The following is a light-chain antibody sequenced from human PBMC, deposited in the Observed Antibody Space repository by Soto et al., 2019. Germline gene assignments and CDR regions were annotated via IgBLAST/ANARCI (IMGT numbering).Light chain of an antibody. Sequence: EIVLTQSPGTLSLSPGERATLSCRASQSVSSSYLSWYPQNSGQAPRLLIYGASSRATGIPDRFSGSGSGTVFTLTISRLEPEDFALYYCQQYGSSSWTFGQGTKVELK. CDR1: QSVSSSY. V-gene: IGKV3-20*01. J-gene: IGKJ1*01. CDR2: GAS. CDR3: QQYGSSSWT.